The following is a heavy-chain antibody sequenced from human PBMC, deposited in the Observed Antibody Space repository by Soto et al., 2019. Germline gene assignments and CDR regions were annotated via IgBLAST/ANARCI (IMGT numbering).Heavy chain of an antibody. J-gene: IGHJ4*02. CDR1: GFIFGNHG. CDR3: VYWVSAHFDF. Sequence: GGSLRLSCAASGFIFGNHGMTWVLQAPGRALEWVSTINANAIDTHYTDSVKGRFTISRDNSKSTLDLQMNSLRAEDTAIYYCVYWVSAHFDFWGPGTLVTVS. D-gene: IGHD2-8*01. V-gene: IGHV3-23*01. CDR2: INANAIDT.